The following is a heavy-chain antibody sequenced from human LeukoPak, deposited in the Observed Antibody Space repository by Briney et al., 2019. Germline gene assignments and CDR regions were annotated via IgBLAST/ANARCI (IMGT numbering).Heavy chain of an antibody. Sequence: PSETLSLTCAVYGGSFSGYYWSWIRQPPGKGLEWIGEINHSGSTNYNPSLKSRVTISVDTSKNQFSLKLSSVTAADTAVYYCAKDARGAYYYYMDVWGKGTTVTISS. J-gene: IGHJ6*03. CDR1: GGSFSGYY. CDR3: AKDARGAYYYYMDV. CDR2: INHSGST. V-gene: IGHV4-34*01. D-gene: IGHD3-10*01.